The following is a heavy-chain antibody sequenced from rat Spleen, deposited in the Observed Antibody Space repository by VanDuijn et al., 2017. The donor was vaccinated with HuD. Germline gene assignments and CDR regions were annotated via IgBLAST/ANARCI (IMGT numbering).Heavy chain of an antibody. Sequence: EVQLQESGPGLVKPSQSLSLTCSFTGYSITDTYRWNWIRKFPVNKLAWMGYINSAGSTNYNPSLKSRISITRDTSKNQFFLQVNSVTTEDTATYYCARDLSSHPHYFEYWGQGLLVTVSS. V-gene: IGHV3-3*01. CDR1: GYSITDTYR. J-gene: IGHJ2*01. CDR3: ARDLSSHPHYFEY. CDR2: INSAGST. D-gene: IGHD3-2*01.